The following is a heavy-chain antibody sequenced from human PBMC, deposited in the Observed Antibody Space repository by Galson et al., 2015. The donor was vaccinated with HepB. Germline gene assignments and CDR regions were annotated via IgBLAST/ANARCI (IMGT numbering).Heavy chain of an antibody. Sequence: QVQLQESGPGLVKPSETLSLTCAVYGGSFSGCYWSWIRQPPGKGLEWIGEINHSGSTNYNPSLKSRVTISVDTSKNQFSLKLSSVTAADTAVYYCARGGRRIVVVPAAIPGSRYFDLWGRGTLVTVSS. CDR2: INHSGST. V-gene: IGHV4-34*01. J-gene: IGHJ2*01. D-gene: IGHD2-2*02. CDR1: GGSFSGCY. CDR3: ARGGRRIVVVPAAIPGSRYFDL.